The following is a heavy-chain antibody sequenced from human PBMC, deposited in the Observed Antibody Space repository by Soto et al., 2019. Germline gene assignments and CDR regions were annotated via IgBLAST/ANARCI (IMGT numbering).Heavy chain of an antibody. CDR1: GFTFSVYA. Sequence: GGSLRLSCAATGFTFSVYAMTWVRQAPGKGLEWVSAITANGGSTYSADSVKGRFTISRDNSKNTLFLQMNSLRAEDTAVYYCASLGVGDWANYYYYYGMDVWGQGTTVTVSS. CDR2: ITANGGST. V-gene: IGHV3-23*01. D-gene: IGHD2-21*02. J-gene: IGHJ6*02. CDR3: ASLGVGDWANYYYYYGMDV.